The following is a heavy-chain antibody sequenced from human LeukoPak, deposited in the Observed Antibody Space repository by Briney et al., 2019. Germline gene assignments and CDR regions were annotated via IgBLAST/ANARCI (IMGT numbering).Heavy chain of an antibody. V-gene: IGHV3-21*04. Sequence: GGSLRLSCAASGFTFSSYSMNWVRQAPGKGLEWVSSISSSSSYIYYADSVKGRFTISRDNAKNSLYLQMNSLRPEDTAVYYCAKDDAWLQFGDWGRGTLVTVSS. CDR3: AKDDAWLQFGD. CDR2: ISSSSSYI. CDR1: GFTFSSYS. D-gene: IGHD5-24*01. J-gene: IGHJ4*02.